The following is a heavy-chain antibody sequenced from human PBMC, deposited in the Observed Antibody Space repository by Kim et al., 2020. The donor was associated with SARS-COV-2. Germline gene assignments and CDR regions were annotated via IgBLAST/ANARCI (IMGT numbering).Heavy chain of an antibody. CDR2: INPGDSDT. V-gene: IGHV5-51*01. CDR3: ARPRRGNYQFFDS. CDR1: GYIFTNYW. Sequence: GESLKISCKGSGYIFTNYWIGWVRQMPGKGLEWMGIINPGDSDTRYSPSFEGQVTITVDKSTNAAYLQWSSLKASDTAMYYCARPRRGNYQFFDSWGQGTLVTVSS. D-gene: IGHD1-7*01. J-gene: IGHJ4*02.